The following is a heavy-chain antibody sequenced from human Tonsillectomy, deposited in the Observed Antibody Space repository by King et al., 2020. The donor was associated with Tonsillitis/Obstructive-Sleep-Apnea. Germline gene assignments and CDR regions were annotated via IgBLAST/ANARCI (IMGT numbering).Heavy chain of an antibody. V-gene: IGHV4-59*01. CDR2: VYFSGST. J-gene: IGHJ3*02. CDR3: GRDMVLEAGGDAFDI. Sequence: QLQESGPGLVKPSETLSLTCTVSGGSISSYYWSWIRQPPGKGLEWIGYVYFSGSTNHNPSLKSRVTISVDTSKNQFSLKLSSVTAADTAVYYCGRDMVLEAGGDAFDIWGQGTMVTVSS. CDR1: GGSISSYY. D-gene: IGHD3-10*01.